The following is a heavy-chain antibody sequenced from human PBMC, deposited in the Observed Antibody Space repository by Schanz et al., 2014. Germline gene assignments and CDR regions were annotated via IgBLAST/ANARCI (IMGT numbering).Heavy chain of an antibody. V-gene: IGHV3-23*04. CDR2: ISGSGGDT. D-gene: IGHD3-3*01. CDR3: ARFLARYQYYGVDV. J-gene: IGHJ6*02. Sequence: EVQLVESGGGLIKPGGSLRLSCAASGFTFSSYYMSWIRQAPGKGLEWVSTISGSGGDTYPADSVKGRFIISRDNSKNTLYLQVNSLRVEDTAVYYCARFLARYQYYGVDVWGQGTTVIVSS. CDR1: GFTFSSYY.